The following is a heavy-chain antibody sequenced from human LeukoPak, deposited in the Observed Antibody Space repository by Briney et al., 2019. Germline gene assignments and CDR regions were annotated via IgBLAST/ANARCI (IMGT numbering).Heavy chain of an antibody. D-gene: IGHD5-12*01. CDR1: GFPFSSYG. CDR2: ISSNGGNT. V-gene: IGHV3-64D*06. J-gene: IGHJ4*02. Sequence: GALRLSCAASGFPFSSYGMHWVRQAPGKGLEYVSGISSNGGNTYYADSVKGRFTISRDNSKNTLYLQMSSLRAEDTAVYYCVKPGVAIVATSYYFDYWGQGTLVTVSS. CDR3: VKPGVAIVATSYYFDY.